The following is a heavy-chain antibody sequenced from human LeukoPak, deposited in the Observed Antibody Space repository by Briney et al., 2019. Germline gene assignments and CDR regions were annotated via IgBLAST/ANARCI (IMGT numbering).Heavy chain of an antibody. CDR2: IYYSGST. Sequence: PSETLSLTCTVFGYSITTGYYWGWIRQPPGKGLEWIGYIYYSGSTKYNPSLKSRVTISVDTSERQFSLKLSSVTAADTAAYYCARHMTVTYDAFDIWGQGTMVTVSS. D-gene: IGHD3-22*01. CDR1: GYSITTGYY. J-gene: IGHJ3*02. CDR3: ARHMTVTYDAFDI. V-gene: IGHV4-59*08.